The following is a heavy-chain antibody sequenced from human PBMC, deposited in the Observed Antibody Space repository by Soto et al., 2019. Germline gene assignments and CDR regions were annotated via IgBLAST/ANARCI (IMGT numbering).Heavy chain of an antibody. CDR3: ARVERGTATTVVDAFDI. D-gene: IGHD1-1*01. CDR1: GGSVNSGNYY. V-gene: IGHV4-34*01. CDR2: MSHSGGT. J-gene: IGHJ3*02. Sequence: QVQLQQWGAGLLKPSETLSLTCAVFGGSVNSGNYYWSWIRQPPGKGLEWIGEMSHSGGTHFNPSLTRRVTISLDTSNNQSSLKMSSVTAADTALYYCARVERGTATTVVDAFDIWGPGTMVTVSS.